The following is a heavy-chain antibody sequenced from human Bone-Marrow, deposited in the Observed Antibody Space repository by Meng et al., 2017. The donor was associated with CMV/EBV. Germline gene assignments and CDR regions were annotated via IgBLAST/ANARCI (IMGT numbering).Heavy chain of an antibody. CDR2: INPNSGDT. J-gene: IGHJ4*02. CDR3: AAGRRTTILVF. Sequence: ASVKVSCKASGYTFAGYYMHWVRQAPGQGLEWMGWINPNSGDTNCAQSFQGRVTMTRDTSISTAYMELSRLRSDDTAVYYCAAGRRTTILVFWGQGTLVTVSS. D-gene: IGHD4-11*01. CDR1: GYTFAGYY. V-gene: IGHV1-2*02.